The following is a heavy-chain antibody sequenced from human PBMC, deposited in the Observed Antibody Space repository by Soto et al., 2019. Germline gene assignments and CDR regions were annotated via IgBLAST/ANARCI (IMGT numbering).Heavy chain of an antibody. D-gene: IGHD3-9*01. CDR1: GFTFSSYS. CDR3: ARDEILTGYYSPKPFDI. J-gene: IGHJ3*02. V-gene: IGHV3-21*01. CDR2: ISSSSSYI. Sequence: GGSLRLSCAASGFTFSSYSMNWVRQAPGKGLEWVSSISSSSSYIYYADSVKGRFTISRDNAKNSLYLQMNSLRAEDTAVYYCARDEILTGYYSPKPFDIWGQGTMVTVSS.